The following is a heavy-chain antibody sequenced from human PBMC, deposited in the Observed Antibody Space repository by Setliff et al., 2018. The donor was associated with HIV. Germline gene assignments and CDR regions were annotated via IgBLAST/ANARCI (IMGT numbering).Heavy chain of an antibody. V-gene: IGHV3-30*03. Sequence: LRLSCVASGFSFSNYGMHWVRQAPGKGLEWVAVMLYDGSDRYYEDSVKGRFTISRNNSKKTLYLQMNSLRPEDTAVYHSVREERAADSGSYYSSRWFDRWGQGTMVTVSS. D-gene: IGHD1-26*01. CDR3: VREERAADSGSYYSSRWFDR. J-gene: IGHJ3*01. CDR2: MLYDGSDR. CDR1: GFSFSNYG.